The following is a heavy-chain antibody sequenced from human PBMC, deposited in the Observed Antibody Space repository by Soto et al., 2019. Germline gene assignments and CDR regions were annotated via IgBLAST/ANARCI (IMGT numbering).Heavy chain of an antibody. D-gene: IGHD6-19*01. CDR2: IYPGDSDT. CDR1: GYSFTSYW. CDR3: ARLHSSGWYRAFPVQNHFDY. V-gene: IGHV5-51*01. J-gene: IGHJ4*02. Sequence: RVESLKISCKGSGYSFTSYWIGWVRQMPGKGLEWMGIIYPGDSDTRYSPSFQGQVTISADKSISTAYLQWSSLKASDTAMYYCARLHSSGWYRAFPVQNHFDYWGQGTLVTVPS.